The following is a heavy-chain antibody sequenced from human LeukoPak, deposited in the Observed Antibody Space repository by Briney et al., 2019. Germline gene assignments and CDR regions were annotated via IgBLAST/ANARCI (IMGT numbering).Heavy chain of an antibody. Sequence: GGSLRLSVAASRFTFIIYSWNWVGRAPGRGLEWLAYISGGSDTIYYEDSVKGRFTISRDKAKTSLYLQLSSLRAEDTVVYYCARDSEWELPGGGGYDIWGQGTMVTVSS. CDR1: RFTFIIYS. D-gene: IGHD1-26*01. CDR3: ARDSEWELPGGGGYDI. CDR2: ISGGSDTI. V-gene: IGHV3-48*01. J-gene: IGHJ3*02.